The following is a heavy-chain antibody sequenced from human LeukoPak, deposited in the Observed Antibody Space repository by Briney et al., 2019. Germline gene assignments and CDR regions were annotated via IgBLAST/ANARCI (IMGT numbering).Heavy chain of an antibody. Sequence: ASVKVSCKASGYTFTSYAMNWVRQAPGQGLEWMGRINPNSGGTNYAQKFQGRVTMTRDTSISTAYMELSRLRSDDTAVYYCARGDYYYGMDVWGQGTTVTVSS. J-gene: IGHJ6*02. CDR3: ARGDYYYGMDV. V-gene: IGHV1-2*06. CDR1: GYTFTSYA. CDR2: INPNSGGT.